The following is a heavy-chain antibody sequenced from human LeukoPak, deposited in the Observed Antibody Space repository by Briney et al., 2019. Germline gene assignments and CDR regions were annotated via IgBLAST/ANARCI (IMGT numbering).Heavy chain of an antibody. V-gene: IGHV3-9*01. D-gene: IGHD2-2*01. J-gene: IGHJ5*02. CDR2: ISWNSGSI. Sequence: PGGSLRLSCAASGFTFDDYAMHWVRQAPGKGLEWVSGISWNSGSIGYADSVKGRFTISRDNAKNSLYLQMNSLRAEDTALYYCAKDSCSSTSCYAGYYNWFDPWGQGTLVTVSS. CDR3: AKDSCSSTSCYAGYYNWFDP. CDR1: GFTFDDYA.